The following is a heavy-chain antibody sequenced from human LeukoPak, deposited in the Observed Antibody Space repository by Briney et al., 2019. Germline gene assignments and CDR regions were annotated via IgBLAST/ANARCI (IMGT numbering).Heavy chain of an antibody. V-gene: IGHV3-30-3*01. CDR2: ISYDGSNR. CDR1: GFTFSSYN. D-gene: IGHD2-2*01. J-gene: IGHJ4*02. CDR3: ATRVSRIT. Sequence: GGSLRLSCAASGFTFSSYNMHWVRQAPGKGLDWVAVISYDGSNRYYADSVKGRFTISRDNSKNTLNLQMNSLRAEDTAVYYCATRVSRITRGQGTVVTVSS.